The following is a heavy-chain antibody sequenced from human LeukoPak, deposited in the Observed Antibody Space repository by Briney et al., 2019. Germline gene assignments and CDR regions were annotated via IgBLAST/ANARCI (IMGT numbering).Heavy chain of an antibody. CDR3: ARGLGSGRQFDY. J-gene: IGHJ4*02. CDR2: INHSGST. CDR1: GGSFSGYY. D-gene: IGHD6-19*01. Sequence: SSETLSLTCAVYGGSFSGYYWSWIRQPPGKGLEWIGEINHSGSTNYNPSLKRRVTISIDTSKNQVSLKRSSVTAADTAVYYCARGLGSGRQFDYWGQGTLVTVSS. V-gene: IGHV4-34*01.